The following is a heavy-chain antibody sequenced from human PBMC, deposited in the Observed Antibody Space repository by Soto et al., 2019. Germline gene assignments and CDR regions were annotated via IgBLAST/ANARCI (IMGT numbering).Heavy chain of an antibody. J-gene: IGHJ5*02. CDR1: GFSFNIFA. D-gene: IGHD6-19*01. Sequence: GGSLRLSCAASGFSFNIFAMNWVRQAPGKGLEWVSGISGGGGSTYYADSVKGRFTISRDNSNNTLYLQMNSLRAEDTAVYYCARDRGSGWYDDRPNNWFDPWGQGTLVTVSS. V-gene: IGHV3-23*01. CDR2: ISGGGGST. CDR3: ARDRGSGWYDDRPNNWFDP.